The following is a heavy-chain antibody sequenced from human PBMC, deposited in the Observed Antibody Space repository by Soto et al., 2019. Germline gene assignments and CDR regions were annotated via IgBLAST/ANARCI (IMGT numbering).Heavy chain of an antibody. V-gene: IGHV3-30*14. Sequence: QVQLVESGGGVVQSGGSLRLSCATSGFSFSSFAMHWVRQAPGRGLEWLALTSYDGSDQYNAKSVKGRFTISRDNSKKTLYLHMNGLSAEDTAVYFCARDIYYDASGYFDYWGQETQVTVSS. J-gene: IGHJ4*02. CDR2: TSYDGSDQ. D-gene: IGHD3-22*01. CDR3: ARDIYYDASGYFDY. CDR1: GFSFSSFA.